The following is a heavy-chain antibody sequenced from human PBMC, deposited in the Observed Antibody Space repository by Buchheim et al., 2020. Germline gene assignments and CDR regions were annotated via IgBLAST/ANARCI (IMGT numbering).Heavy chain of an antibody. CDR2: ITSSSSYI. Sequence: ELQLVESGGGLVKPGGSLRLSCAASGFTFSTYSMSWVRQAPGKGLEWVPSITSSSSYIYYADSLKGRFTIPRDNAKNSLYLQMNSLRADDTAVYYCARDLPGDKYGMDFWGQGTT. J-gene: IGHJ6*02. CDR3: ARDLPGDKYGMDF. CDR1: GFTFSTYS. V-gene: IGHV3-21*01.